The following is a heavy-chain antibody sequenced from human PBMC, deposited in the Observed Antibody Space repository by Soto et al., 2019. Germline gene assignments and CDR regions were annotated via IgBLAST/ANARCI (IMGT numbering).Heavy chain of an antibody. Sequence: QVHLVQSGAEVKKPGASVKVSCKGSGYAFTTYGITWVRQAPRQGLEWMGWISAHNGNTNYAQKLQGRVTVTRDTSTSTAYMELRSLRSGVTAVYYCARGRYGDYWGQGALVTVSS. V-gene: IGHV1-18*01. CDR3: ARGRYGDY. CDR1: GYAFTTYG. CDR2: ISAHNGNT. J-gene: IGHJ4*02. D-gene: IGHD1-1*01.